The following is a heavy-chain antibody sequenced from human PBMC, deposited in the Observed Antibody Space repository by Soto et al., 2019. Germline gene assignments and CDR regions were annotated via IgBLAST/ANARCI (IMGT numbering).Heavy chain of an antibody. Sequence: SETLSLTCTVSGGSISTFYWSWIRQPPGKGLEWIGYIYYSGSTNYNPSLKSRVTISLHTSKNQFSLNLTSLTAADTAVYYCARHDGDDYGDYVGYWGQGTLVTVSS. V-gene: IGHV4-59*08. CDR3: ARHDGDDYGDYVGY. D-gene: IGHD4-17*01. CDR1: GGSISTFY. CDR2: IYYSGST. J-gene: IGHJ4*02.